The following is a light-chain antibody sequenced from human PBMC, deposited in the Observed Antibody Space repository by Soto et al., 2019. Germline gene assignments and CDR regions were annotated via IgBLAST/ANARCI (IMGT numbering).Light chain of an antibody. CDR2: DVS. V-gene: IGLV2-14*01. CDR1: SRDVGGYND. Sequence: QSALTQPASVSGSPGQSITISCTGTSRDVGGYNDVSWYQQHPGKAPKFMIYDVSNRPSGVSNRFSGSKSGNTASLTISGLQAAYEADYYCCSDAASNTRHIVVGTGTKLTV. J-gene: IGLJ1*01. CDR3: CSDAASNTRHIV.